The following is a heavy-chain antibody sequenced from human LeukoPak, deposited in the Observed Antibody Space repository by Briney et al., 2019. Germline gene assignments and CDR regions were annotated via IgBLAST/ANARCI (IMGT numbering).Heavy chain of an antibody. Sequence: GGSLRLSCAASGFTFSSYSMNWVRQAPGKGLEWVSSISSSSSYIYYADSVKGRFTISRDNAKNSLYLQMNSLRAEDTAVYYCARFGGAAAAEDYWGQGTLVTVSS. CDR3: ARFGGAAAAEDY. V-gene: IGHV3-21*01. CDR2: ISSSSSYI. D-gene: IGHD6-13*01. CDR1: GFTFSSYS. J-gene: IGHJ4*02.